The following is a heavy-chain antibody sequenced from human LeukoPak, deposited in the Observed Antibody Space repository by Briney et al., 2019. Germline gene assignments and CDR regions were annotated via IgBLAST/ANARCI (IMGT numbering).Heavy chain of an antibody. V-gene: IGHV4-59*01. CDR2: MYYSGST. J-gene: IGHJ4*02. CDR1: GGSMSNYY. D-gene: IGHD3-16*01. Sequence: SSETLSPTCTVSGGSMSNYYWSWIRQPPGKGLECIGFMYYSGSTNYSPSLKSRVTISADTSKNQFSLKLSSVTAADTAVYYCARGRGGYYFDFWGQGTLVTVSS. CDR3: ARGRGGYYFDF.